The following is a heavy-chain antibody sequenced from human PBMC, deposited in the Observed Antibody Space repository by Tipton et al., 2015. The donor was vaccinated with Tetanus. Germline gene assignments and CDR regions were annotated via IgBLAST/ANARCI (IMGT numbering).Heavy chain of an antibody. CDR1: GFRFSGYG. J-gene: IGHJ6*02. CDR2: VSYDGRNK. D-gene: IGHD2-15*01. V-gene: IGHV3-30*18. Sequence: SLRLSCAASGFRFSGYGMHWVRQAPGKGLEWVAVVSYDGRNKYYADSVKGRFTISRDNSKNTLYLEMNSLRVEDTAVYYCAKRVCTGNTCYGTDPYYYHGLDVWGQGTTVTVSS. CDR3: AKRVCTGNTCYGTDPYYYHGLDV.